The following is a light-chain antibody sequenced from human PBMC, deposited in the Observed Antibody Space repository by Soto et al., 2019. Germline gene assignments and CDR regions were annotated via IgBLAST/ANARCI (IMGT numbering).Light chain of an antibody. V-gene: IGKV1-8*01. CDR3: QQYHSYPRT. Sequence: AIRMTQSPSSLSASTGDRVTITCRASQGISSYLAWYQQKPGKAPKLLIYAASTLQSGVPSRFSGSGSGTDFTLTISCLQSEDFANYYCQQYHSYPRTFGPGTKVDIK. CDR2: AAS. CDR1: QGISSY. J-gene: IGKJ1*01.